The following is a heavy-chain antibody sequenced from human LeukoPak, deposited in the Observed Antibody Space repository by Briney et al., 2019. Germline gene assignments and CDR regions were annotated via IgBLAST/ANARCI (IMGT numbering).Heavy chain of an antibody. V-gene: IGHV3-23*01. Sequence: GGSLSPSCPKSGCSSTSWAMRWVRVAPGTWLEWVSVISDSGDRTYYADSVKGRFTISRDNSKNTLYLQMHSLRAEDTAVYSCAKGGRTKDSWGQGTLVTVSS. CDR3: AKGGRTKDS. CDR1: GCSSTSWA. J-gene: IGHJ5*02. D-gene: IGHD3-16*01. CDR2: ISDSGDRT.